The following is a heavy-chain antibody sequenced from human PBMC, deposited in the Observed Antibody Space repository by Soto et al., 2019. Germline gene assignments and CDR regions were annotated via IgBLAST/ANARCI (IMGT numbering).Heavy chain of an antibody. CDR1: GGTFSSYT. Sequence: SVKVSCKASGGTFSSYTISWVRQAPGQGLEWMGRIIPILGIANYAQKFQGRVTITADKSTSTAYMELSSLRSEDTAVYYCARSESSSPPTWFDYWGKGTLGTVS. CDR3: ARSESSSPPTWFDY. CDR2: IIPILGIA. J-gene: IGHJ4*02. V-gene: IGHV1-69*02. D-gene: IGHD2-2*01.